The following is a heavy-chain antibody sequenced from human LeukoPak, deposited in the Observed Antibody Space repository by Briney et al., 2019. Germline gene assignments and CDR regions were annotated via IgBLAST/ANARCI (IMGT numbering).Heavy chain of an antibody. J-gene: IGHJ4*02. Sequence: GASVKVSCKASGYSFTDYDFSWVRQAPGQGLEWLGWVSIYNDNTNYAREFQDRITMTTDISTSTAYMELKSLTSDDTAVYFCARTGHYQFDSWGQETLVTVSS. CDR3: ARTGHYQFDS. V-gene: IGHV1-18*01. CDR1: GYSFTDYD. D-gene: IGHD3-9*01. CDR2: VSIYNDNT.